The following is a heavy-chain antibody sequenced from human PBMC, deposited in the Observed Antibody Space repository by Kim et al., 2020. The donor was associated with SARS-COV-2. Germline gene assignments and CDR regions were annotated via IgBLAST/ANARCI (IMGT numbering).Heavy chain of an antibody. CDR2: INPNSGGT. V-gene: IGHV1-2*02. CDR3: ARASITIFGVVDP. Sequence: ASVKVSCKASGYTFTGYYMHWVRQAPGQGLEWMGWINPNSGGTNYAQKFQGRVTMTRDTSISTAYMELSRLRSDDTAVYYCARASITIFGVVDPWGQGTLVTVSS. D-gene: IGHD3-3*01. J-gene: IGHJ5*02. CDR1: GYTFTGYY.